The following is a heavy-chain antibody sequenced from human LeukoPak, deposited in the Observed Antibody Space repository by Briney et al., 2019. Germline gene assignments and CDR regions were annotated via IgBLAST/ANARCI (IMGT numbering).Heavy chain of an antibody. CDR1: GGSFTSFY. Sequence: SETLSLTCTVPGGSFTSFYRSWIRQPAGKGLEWIGRIYTSGSTNYNPSLKSRVTMSVDTSKNQFSLKLTSVTAADTAVYYCARETIFGVIIRFDPWGQGTLVTVSS. CDR3: ARETIFGVIIRFDP. V-gene: IGHV4-4*07. J-gene: IGHJ5*02. D-gene: IGHD3-3*01. CDR2: IYTSGST.